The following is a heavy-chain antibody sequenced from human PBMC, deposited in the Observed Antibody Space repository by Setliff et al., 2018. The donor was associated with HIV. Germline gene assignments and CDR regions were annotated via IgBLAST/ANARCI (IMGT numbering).Heavy chain of an antibody. V-gene: IGHV3-15*05. Sequence: PGGSLRPSCGASGLIFRNAWMNWVRQAPGKGLEWVGCIKSRGDGGTTEFVAPVKGRFSISRDDSKNTLYLQMDSLRNEDTAVYYCSADVPEVSSPIDYWGQGTLVTVS. CDR2: IKSRGDGGTT. J-gene: IGHJ4*02. CDR3: SADVPEVSSPIDY. D-gene: IGHD2-8*01. CDR1: GLIFRNAW.